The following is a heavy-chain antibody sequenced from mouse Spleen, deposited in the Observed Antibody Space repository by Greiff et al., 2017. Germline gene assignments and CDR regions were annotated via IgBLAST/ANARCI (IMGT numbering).Heavy chain of an antibody. J-gene: IGHJ4*01. CDR3: ARESLLRAMDY. CDR1: GFSLTSYG. Sequence: QVQLKETGPGLVAPSQSLSITCTVSGFSLTSYGVHWVRQPPGKGLEWLVVIWSDGSTNYNSAPKSRLSISKDNSKSQVFLKMNSLQTDDTAMYYCARESLLRAMDYWGQGTSVTVSS. D-gene: IGHD5-1*01. CDR2: IWSDGST. V-gene: IGHV2-6*03.